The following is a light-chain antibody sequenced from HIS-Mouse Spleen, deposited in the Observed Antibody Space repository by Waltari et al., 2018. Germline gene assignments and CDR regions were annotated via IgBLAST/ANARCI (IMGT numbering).Light chain of an antibody. Sequence: DIQLTQSPSFLSASVGDRVTITCRASQGISSYLAWYQQKPGKAPKLLIYEVSNRFSGVPDRFSGSGSGTDFTLKISRVEAEDVGVYYCMQSIQLPYTFGQGTKLEIK. CDR3: MQSIQLPYT. CDR2: EVS. V-gene: IGKV1-9*01. J-gene: IGKJ2*01. CDR1: QGISSY.